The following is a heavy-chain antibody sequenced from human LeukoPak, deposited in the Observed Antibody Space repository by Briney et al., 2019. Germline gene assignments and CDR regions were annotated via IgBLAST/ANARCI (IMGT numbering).Heavy chain of an antibody. Sequence: ASVKVSCKASGGTFSTYAFGWVRQATGQGLEWMGWMNPNSGNTGYAQKFQGRVTMTRNTSISTAYMELSSLRSEDTAVYYCARGFNYYGSGRSDWFDPWGQGTLVTVSS. D-gene: IGHD3-10*01. J-gene: IGHJ5*02. CDR2: MNPNSGNT. CDR3: ARGFNYYGSGRSDWFDP. CDR1: GGTFSTYA. V-gene: IGHV1-8*02.